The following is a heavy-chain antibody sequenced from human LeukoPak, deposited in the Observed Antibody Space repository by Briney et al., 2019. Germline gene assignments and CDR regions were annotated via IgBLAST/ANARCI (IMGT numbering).Heavy chain of an antibody. CDR3: ARSLWFGEPILT. Sequence: SETLSLTCAVYGGSFSGYYWSWIRQPPGKGLEWIGEINHSGSTNYNPSLKSRVTISVDTSTNQLSLKLSSVTAADTAVYYCARSLWFGEPILTWGQGTLVTVSS. V-gene: IGHV4-34*01. CDR2: INHSGST. D-gene: IGHD3-10*01. J-gene: IGHJ5*02. CDR1: GGSFSGYY.